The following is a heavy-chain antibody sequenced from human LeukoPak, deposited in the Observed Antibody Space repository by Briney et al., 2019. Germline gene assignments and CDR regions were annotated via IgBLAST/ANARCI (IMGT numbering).Heavy chain of an antibody. J-gene: IGHJ4*02. V-gene: IGHV3-66*01. Sequence: GGSLRLSCAASGFTFSSTYMTWVRQTPGQGLEWVSVIYSGGTTYYADSVKGRFTISRDNSKNTLYLQMNSLTAEDTGVYYCATGIAAAGSPYDYWGQGTLVTVSS. CDR2: IYSGGTT. CDR1: GFTFSSTY. CDR3: ATGIAAAGSPYDY. D-gene: IGHD6-13*01.